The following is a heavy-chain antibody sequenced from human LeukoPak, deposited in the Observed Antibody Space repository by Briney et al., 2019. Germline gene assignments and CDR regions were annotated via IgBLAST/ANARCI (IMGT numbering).Heavy chain of an antibody. Sequence: GGSLRLSCAASGFTFSSYAMSWVRQAPGKGLEWVSAVSGSAGSTYYADSVKGRFTISRDNAKNSLYLQMNSLRAEDTAVYYCAELGITMIGGVWGKGTTVTISS. CDR3: AELGITMIGGV. CDR2: VSGSAGST. D-gene: IGHD3-10*02. V-gene: IGHV3-23*01. J-gene: IGHJ6*04. CDR1: GFTFSSYA.